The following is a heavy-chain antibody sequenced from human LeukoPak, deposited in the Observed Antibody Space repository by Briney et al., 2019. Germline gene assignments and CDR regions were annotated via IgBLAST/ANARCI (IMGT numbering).Heavy chain of an antibody. Sequence: PGGSLRLSCAASGFTVSSYGMSWVRQAPGKGSEWVSLAYSDGVTRYADSVQGRFTISRDNSKNTVYLQMNNLRVEDTAVYHCVRDRAEGRAWVEFDPWGQGILVTVSS. V-gene: IGHV3-66*02. J-gene: IGHJ5*02. CDR3: VRDRAEGRAWVEFDP. CDR2: AYSDGVT. CDR1: GFTVSSYG.